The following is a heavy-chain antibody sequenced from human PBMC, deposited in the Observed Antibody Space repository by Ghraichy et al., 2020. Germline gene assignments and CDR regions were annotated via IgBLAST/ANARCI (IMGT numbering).Heavy chain of an antibody. CDR2: IYYNGQT. CDR1: GDSISRSDSY. D-gene: IGHD2-2*01. CDR3: ARSVLPAWWFDP. Sequence: SQTLSLTCTVSGDSISRSDSYWGWIRQPPGKGLEWIGSIYYNGQTYYNPSLKSRVTISVDTSKSQFSLKLSSWAAADTAGYYWARSVLPAWWFDPWGQGTLVTVSS. V-gene: IGHV4-39*01. J-gene: IGHJ5*02.